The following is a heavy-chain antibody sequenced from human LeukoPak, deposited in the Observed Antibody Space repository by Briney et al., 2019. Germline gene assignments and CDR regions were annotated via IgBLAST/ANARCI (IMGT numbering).Heavy chain of an antibody. CDR2: IYYSGST. D-gene: IGHD3-22*01. Sequence: SQTLSLTCTVSGGSISSGDYYWSWIRQPPGKGLEWIGYIYYSGSTYYNPSLKSRVTISVDTSKNQFSLKLSSVTAADTAVYYCAREGPRYYYDSGCWGQGTLVTVSS. CDR1: GGSISSGDYY. V-gene: IGHV4-30-4*01. J-gene: IGHJ4*02. CDR3: AREGPRYYYDSGC.